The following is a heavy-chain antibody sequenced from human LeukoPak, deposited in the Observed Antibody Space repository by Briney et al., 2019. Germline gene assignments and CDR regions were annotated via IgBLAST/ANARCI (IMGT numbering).Heavy chain of an antibody. V-gene: IGHV3-15*01. D-gene: IGHD3-22*01. CDR1: GFTFSNAW. CDR3: TTVYYYDSSGYHRNY. CDR2: IKSKTDGGTT. Sequence: GGSLRLSCAASGFTFSNAWINWVRQAPRKGLEWVGRIKSKTDGGTTDYAAPVKGRFTILRDDSKNTLFLQMNSLKTEDTAMYYCTTVYYYDSSGYHRNYWGQGTLVTVSS. J-gene: IGHJ4*02.